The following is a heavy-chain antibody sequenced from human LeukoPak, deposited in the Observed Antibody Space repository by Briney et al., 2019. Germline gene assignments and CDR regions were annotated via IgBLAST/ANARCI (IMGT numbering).Heavy chain of an antibody. CDR1: GYTFTGCH. Sequence: ASLKVSCTAAGYTFTGCHMHWVRQAPGQGLEWMGWINPDSGGTKYAQKFQGRVTMTRDTSISTAYMELSRLSSDDTAVYYCAKDSLDWSHFDYWGQGTLVTVSS. CDR2: INPDSGGT. D-gene: IGHD3-9*01. CDR3: AKDSLDWSHFDY. J-gene: IGHJ4*02. V-gene: IGHV1-2*02.